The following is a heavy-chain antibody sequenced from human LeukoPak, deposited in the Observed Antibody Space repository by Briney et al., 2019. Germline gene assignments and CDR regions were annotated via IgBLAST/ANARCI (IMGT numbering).Heavy chain of an antibody. J-gene: IGHJ6*02. CDR3: ARDLASEWLFPMFREYAYYYGMDV. D-gene: IGHD3-3*01. V-gene: IGHV3-7*01. CDR2: IKQDGSEK. Sequence: GVSLRLSCAASGFTFSSYWMSWVRQAPGKGLEWVANIKQDGSEKYYVDSVKGRFTISRDNAKNSLYLQMSSLRAEDTAVYHCARDLASEWLFPMFREYAYYYGMDVWGQGTTVTVSS. CDR1: GFTFSSYW.